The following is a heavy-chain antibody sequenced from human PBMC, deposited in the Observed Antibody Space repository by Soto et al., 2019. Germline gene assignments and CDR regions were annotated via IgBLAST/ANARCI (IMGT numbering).Heavy chain of an antibody. CDR1: GFTFDTYW. Sequence: PGGSLRLSCAASGFTFDTYWMNWVRQAPGKGPEWLSGINSDGTISSYADSVKGRFTISIDNPRNTLSLQMNSLRADETAVDYCARLSGDHSAFFSYGMDAWGQGTPVTVSS. V-gene: IGHV3-74*01. CDR2: INSDGTIS. D-gene: IGHD2-21*01. J-gene: IGHJ6*02. CDR3: ARLSGDHSAFFSYGMDA.